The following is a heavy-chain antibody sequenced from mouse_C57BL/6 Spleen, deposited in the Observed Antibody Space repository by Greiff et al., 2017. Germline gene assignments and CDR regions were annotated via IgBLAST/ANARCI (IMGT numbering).Heavy chain of an antibody. V-gene: IGHV1-75*01. Sequence: QVQLQQSGPELVKPGASVKLSCKASGYTFTDYYINWVKQRPGQGLEWIGWIFPGSGSTYYTEKFKGKATLTVDKSSSTAYMLLSSLTSEDSAVYFCARYGVYCYDLAYWGQGTLVTVSA. D-gene: IGHD2-12*01. CDR3: ARYGVYCYDLAY. CDR1: GYTFTDYY. J-gene: IGHJ3*01. CDR2: IFPGSGST.